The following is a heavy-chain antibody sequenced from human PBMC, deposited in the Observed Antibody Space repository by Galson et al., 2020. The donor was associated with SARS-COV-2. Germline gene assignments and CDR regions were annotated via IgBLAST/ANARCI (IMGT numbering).Heavy chain of an antibody. D-gene: IGHD6-13*01. Sequence: GESLKISCAASGFTFSSYAMHWVRQAPGKGLEWVAVISYDGSNQYYADSVTGRFTISRDNSKNTLYLQMNSLRAEDTAVYYCARDWRGIAAAGTIDFDYWCQGTLVTVSS. CDR2: ISYDGSNQ. V-gene: IGHV3-30*01. CDR1: GFTFSSYA. CDR3: ARDWRGIAAAGTIDFDY. J-gene: IGHJ4*02.